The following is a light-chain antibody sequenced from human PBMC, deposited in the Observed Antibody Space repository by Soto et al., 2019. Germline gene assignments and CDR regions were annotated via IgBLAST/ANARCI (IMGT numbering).Light chain of an antibody. CDR2: DVS. CDR3: SSYTSTNTLL. Sequence: QSALTQPASVSGSPGQSITISCTGTSSDVGSYNYVSWYQQNPGKAPKLIIHDVSNRPSGVSNRFSGSKSGNTASLTISGLQAEDEANYYCSSYTSTNTLLFGGGTKVTVL. V-gene: IGLV2-14*01. CDR1: SSDVGSYNY. J-gene: IGLJ2*01.